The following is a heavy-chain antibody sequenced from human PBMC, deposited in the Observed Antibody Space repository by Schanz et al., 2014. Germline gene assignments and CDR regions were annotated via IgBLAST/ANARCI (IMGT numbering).Heavy chain of an antibody. Sequence: QVHLVQSGAEVKKPGALVRVSCKVSGNNLSKLSMHWVRQAPGKGLEWMGRIYLSDGSTRYAQKFQGRVTMTRDTSSTTAYMELNSLRSDDTAVYYCVRELSGGTFDYWGQGALVTVSS. J-gene: IGHJ4*02. CDR1: GNNLSKLS. CDR3: VRELSGGTFDY. V-gene: IGHV1-24*01. D-gene: IGHD1-7*01. CDR2: IYLSDGST.